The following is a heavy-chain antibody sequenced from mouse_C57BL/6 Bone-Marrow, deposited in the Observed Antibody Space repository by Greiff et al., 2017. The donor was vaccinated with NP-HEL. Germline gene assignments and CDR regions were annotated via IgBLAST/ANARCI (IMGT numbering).Heavy chain of an antibody. CDR3: ARVFYDGYYLYYFDY. J-gene: IGHJ2*01. CDR1: GFTFSSYA. Sequence: EVKVEESGGGLVKPGGSLKLSCAASGFTFSSYAMSWVRQTPEKRLEWVATISDGGSYTYYPDNVKGRFTISRDNAKNNLYLQMSHLKSEDTAMYYCARVFYDGYYLYYFDYWGQGTTLTVSS. CDR2: ISDGGSYT. V-gene: IGHV5-4*03. D-gene: IGHD2-3*01.